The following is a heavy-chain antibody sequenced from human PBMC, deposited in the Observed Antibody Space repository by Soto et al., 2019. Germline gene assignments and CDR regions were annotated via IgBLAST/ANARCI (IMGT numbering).Heavy chain of an antibody. CDR3: VRESAVSGPNWFDS. Sequence: PSETLSLTCAVYGGSFSGYYWSWIRQPPGKGLEWIGEINHSGSTNYNPSLKRRVSISVDRPENQFSLKLSSVAAADTAVYYCVRESAVSGPNWFDSWGLGTLVTVSS. CDR1: GGSFSGYY. D-gene: IGHD6-13*01. CDR2: INHSGST. V-gene: IGHV4-34*01. J-gene: IGHJ5*01.